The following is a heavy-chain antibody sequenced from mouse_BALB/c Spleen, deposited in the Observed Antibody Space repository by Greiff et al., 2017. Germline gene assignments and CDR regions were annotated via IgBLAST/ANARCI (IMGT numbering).Heavy chain of an antibody. CDR3: ATGDLDYFDY. Sequence: QVQLQQPGAELVKPGASVKLSCKASGYTFTSYWMHWVKQRPGQGLEWIGEINPSNGRTNSNEKFKSKATLTVDKSSSTAYMQLSSLTSEDSAVYYCATGDLDYFDYWGQGTTLTVSS. CDR1: GYTFTSYW. J-gene: IGHJ2*01. CDR2: INPSNGRT. V-gene: IGHV1S81*02.